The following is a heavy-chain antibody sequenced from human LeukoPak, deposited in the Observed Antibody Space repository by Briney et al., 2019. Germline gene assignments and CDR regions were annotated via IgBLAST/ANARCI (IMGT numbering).Heavy chain of an antibody. CDR1: GFTFSSYW. D-gene: IGHD3-10*01. V-gene: IGHV3-7*01. Sequence: GGSLRLSCAASGFTFSSYWMSWVRQAPGKGLEWVANIKYDGSENYYVDSVKGRFTISRDNAKKSVSLRMNSLRAEDTAVYYCAKYHYGSGTSLGYWGQGTLVTVSS. CDR2: IKYDGSEN. J-gene: IGHJ4*02. CDR3: AKYHYGSGTSLGY.